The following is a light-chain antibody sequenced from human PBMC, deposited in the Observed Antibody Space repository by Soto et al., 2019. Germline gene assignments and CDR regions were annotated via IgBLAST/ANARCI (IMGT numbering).Light chain of an antibody. CDR3: YSAAVNNVV. CDR1: VLAKKY. CDR2: KDS. Sequence: SYELTQPSSVSVSPGQTARITCSGDVLAKKYARWFQQKPGQAPVLVIYKDSERPSGIPERFSGSSSGTTVTLTISGAQVEDEADYYCYSAAVNNVVFGGGTKLTVL. J-gene: IGLJ2*01. V-gene: IGLV3-27*01.